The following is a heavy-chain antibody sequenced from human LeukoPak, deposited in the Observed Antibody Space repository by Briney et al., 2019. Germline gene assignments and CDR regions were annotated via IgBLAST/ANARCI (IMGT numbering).Heavy chain of an antibody. D-gene: IGHD6-19*01. V-gene: IGHV1-46*01. CDR3: ARGGSLAAAPHLYYFDY. J-gene: IGHJ4*02. CDR1: GYTFAKYY. CDR2: INPVGGST. Sequence: GASVKVSCKSSGYTFAKYYLHWVRQAPGQGLEWMGIINPVGGSTTYTQKFQGRVTMTRDTSTSTIYMDLSSLRSEDTAVYYCARGGSLAAAPHLYYFDYWGQGSLVTVSS.